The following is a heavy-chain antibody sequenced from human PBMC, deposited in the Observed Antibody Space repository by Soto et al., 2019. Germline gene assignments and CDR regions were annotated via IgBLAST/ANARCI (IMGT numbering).Heavy chain of an antibody. CDR3: ARGGGCSGGSCNFDY. CDR1: GFTFSSYS. CDR2: ISSSSSTI. D-gene: IGHD2-15*01. Sequence: EVQLVESGGGLVQPGGSLRLSCAASGFTFSSYSMNWVRQARGKGLEWVSYISSSSSTIYYAASVKGRFTISRDNAKNSLYLQMNSLRAEDTAVYYCARGGGCSGGSCNFDYWGQGTLVTVSS. V-gene: IGHV3-48*01. J-gene: IGHJ4*02.